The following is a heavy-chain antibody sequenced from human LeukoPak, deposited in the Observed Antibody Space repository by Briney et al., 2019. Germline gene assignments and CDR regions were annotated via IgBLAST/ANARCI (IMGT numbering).Heavy chain of an antibody. Sequence: GGSLRLSCAASGFTFSSYAMSWVRQAPGKGLEWVSAISGSGGSTYYADSVKGRFTISRDNSKNTLYLQMNSLRAEDTAVYYCARDPYYVDTAMAVDYWGQGTLVTVSS. CDR3: ARDPYYVDTAMAVDY. D-gene: IGHD5-18*01. CDR2: ISGSGGST. CDR1: GFTFSSYA. J-gene: IGHJ4*02. V-gene: IGHV3-23*01.